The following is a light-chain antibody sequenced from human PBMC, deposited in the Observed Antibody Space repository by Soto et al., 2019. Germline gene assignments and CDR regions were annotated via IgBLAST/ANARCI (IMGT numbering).Light chain of an antibody. Sequence: QSVLTQPPSVSAAPRQRVTISCSGSRSNIGDNAVNWYQQLPGKAPKLIIYYDDLLPSGVSDRFSGFKYGTSASLTISGLQSEDEADYYCAAWDDSLNGVVFGGGTKLTVL. CDR1: RSNIGDNA. J-gene: IGLJ2*01. CDR3: AAWDDSLNGVV. CDR2: YDD. V-gene: IGLV1-36*01.